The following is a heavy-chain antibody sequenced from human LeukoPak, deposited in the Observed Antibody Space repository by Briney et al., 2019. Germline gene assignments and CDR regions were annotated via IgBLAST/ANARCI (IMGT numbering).Heavy chain of an antibody. CDR3: AKAVYCSSTSCYGYYYGMDV. CDR2: ISGSGGST. Sequence: GGSLRLSCAASGFTFSSYAMSRVGQAPGKGVEWVSAISGSGGSTYYADSVKGRFTISRDNSKNTLYLQMNSLRAEDTAVYYCAKAVYCSSTSCYGYYYGMDVWGKGTTVTVSS. J-gene: IGHJ6*04. CDR1: GFTFSSYA. V-gene: IGHV3-23*01. D-gene: IGHD2-2*01.